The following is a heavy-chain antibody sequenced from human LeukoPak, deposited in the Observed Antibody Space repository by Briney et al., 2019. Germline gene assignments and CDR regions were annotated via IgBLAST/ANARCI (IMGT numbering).Heavy chain of an antibody. CDR1: GGSISSGDYY. Sequence: ASETLSLTCTVSGGSISSGDYYWSWIRQPPGKGLEWIGYIYYSGSTNYNPSLESRVTISVDTSKNQFSLRLSSVTAADTAVYYCARTKYDFWSGYYIDSWGQGTLVTVSS. D-gene: IGHD3-3*01. V-gene: IGHV4-61*08. CDR3: ARTKYDFWSGYYIDS. CDR2: IYYSGST. J-gene: IGHJ4*02.